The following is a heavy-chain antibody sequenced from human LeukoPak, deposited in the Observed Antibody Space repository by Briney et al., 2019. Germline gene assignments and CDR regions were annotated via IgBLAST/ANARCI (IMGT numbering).Heavy chain of an antibody. Sequence: GGSLRPSCAASGFTVSSNYMSWVRQAPGKGLEWVSVIYSGGSTYYADSVKGRFTISRDNSKNTLYLQMNSLRAEDTAVYYCARGYCGGDCYASAFDIWGQGTMVTVSS. CDR3: ARGYCGGDCYASAFDI. J-gene: IGHJ3*02. V-gene: IGHV3-53*01. CDR2: IYSGGST. CDR1: GFTVSSNY. D-gene: IGHD2-21*01.